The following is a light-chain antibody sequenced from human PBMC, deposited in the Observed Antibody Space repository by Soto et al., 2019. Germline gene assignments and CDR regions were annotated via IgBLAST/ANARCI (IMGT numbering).Light chain of an antibody. V-gene: IGLV2-23*01. J-gene: IGLJ2*01. CDR1: SSDVGSYNL. CDR2: EGS. CDR3: CSSAGSSTVV. Sequence: SALTQPASVSGSPGQSITISCTGTSSDVGSYNLVSWYQQYPGKAPKLMIYEGSKRPSGVSTRFSGSKSGNTASLTISGLQAEDEADYYCCSSAGSSTVVFGGGTKLTVL.